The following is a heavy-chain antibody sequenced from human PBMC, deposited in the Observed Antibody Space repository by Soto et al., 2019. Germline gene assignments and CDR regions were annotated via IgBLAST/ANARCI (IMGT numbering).Heavy chain of an antibody. Sequence: SGPTLVNPTETLTLTCAVSGFSVSSPKISVSWIRQPPGKALEWLALIYWDDDKYYSLSLKSRLTITKDTSKNQVVFTMTNMDAVDTATYYCARRYSDHVRWFDYWGQGTLVTVS. CDR1: GFSVSSPKIS. CDR3: ARRYSDHVRWFDY. CDR2: IYWDDDK. D-gene: IGHD4-17*01. J-gene: IGHJ4*02. V-gene: IGHV2-5*02.